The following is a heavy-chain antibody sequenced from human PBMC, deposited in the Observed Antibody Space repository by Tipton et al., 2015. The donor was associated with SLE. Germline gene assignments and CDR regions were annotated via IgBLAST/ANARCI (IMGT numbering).Heavy chain of an antibody. D-gene: IGHD2-21*02. CDR1: GGAISSNY. J-gene: IGHJ6*02. Sequence: TLSLTCSVSGGAISSNYWIWIRQPPGKGLEWIGYISDGGGNNYNPSLKSRVTISVDPAKNQFSLRLTSVTAADTAVYYCARGMVTWRGAIIGVDVWGQGTSVNVSS. V-gene: IGHV4-59*08. CDR2: ISDGGGN. CDR3: ARGMVTWRGAIIGVDV.